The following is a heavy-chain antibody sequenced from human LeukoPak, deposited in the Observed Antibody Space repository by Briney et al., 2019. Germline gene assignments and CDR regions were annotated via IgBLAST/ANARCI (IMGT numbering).Heavy chain of an antibody. Sequence: SETLSLTCTVSGGSISSYYWSWVRQPPGKGLEWIGFVYYTGSTNYSPSLKSRVTISVDTSKNQFSLKLRSVTAADTAVYYCARNRQWLNPKVAFDIWGQGTMVTVSS. CDR1: GGSISSYY. CDR2: VYYTGST. V-gene: IGHV4-59*01. CDR3: ARNRQWLNPKVAFDI. D-gene: IGHD6-19*01. J-gene: IGHJ3*02.